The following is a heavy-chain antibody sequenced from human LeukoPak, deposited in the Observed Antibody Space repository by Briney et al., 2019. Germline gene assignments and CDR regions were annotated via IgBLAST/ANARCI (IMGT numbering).Heavy chain of an antibody. V-gene: IGHV4-59*11. CDR2: IYYTGNT. Sequence: SETLSLTCTVSGVSISNHYSSWIRQPPGKGLEWIGYIYYTGNTNYNPSLKSRVTISEDTSKNQVSLELSSVTAADTAVYYCARFWPGGYFQDWGQGTLVTVSS. D-gene: IGHD3-3*01. CDR1: GVSISNHY. CDR3: ARFWPGGYFQD. J-gene: IGHJ1*01.